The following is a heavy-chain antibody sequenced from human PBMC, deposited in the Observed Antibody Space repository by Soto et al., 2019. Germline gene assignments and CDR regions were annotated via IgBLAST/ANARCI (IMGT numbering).Heavy chain of an antibody. V-gene: IGHV5-10-1*01. J-gene: IGHJ6*02. D-gene: IGHD5-18*01. CDR3: ARLKGNGYSYGPTYYYYGMDV. CDR2: IDPSDSYT. Sequence: LGESLKISCKGSGYSFTSYWISWVRQMPGKGLEWMGRIDPSDSYTNYSPSFQGHVTISADKSISTAYLQWSSLKASDTAMYYCARLKGNGYSYGPTYYYYGMDVWGQGTTVTVSS. CDR1: GYSFTSYW.